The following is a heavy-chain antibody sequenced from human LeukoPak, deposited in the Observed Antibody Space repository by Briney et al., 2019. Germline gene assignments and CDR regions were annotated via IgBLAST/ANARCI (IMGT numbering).Heavy chain of an antibody. CDR1: GFTFSSYW. CDR3: ARSNDFDI. CDR2: IKYDGSEK. J-gene: IGHJ3*02. Sequence: PGWSLRLSFAASGFTFSSYWMNWVRQTPGKGPEWVANIKYDGSEKHHVDSVKGRFTISRDNAKNALYLQMTSLRVEDTAFYYCARSNDFDIWGQGTMVIVSS. V-gene: IGHV3-7*04.